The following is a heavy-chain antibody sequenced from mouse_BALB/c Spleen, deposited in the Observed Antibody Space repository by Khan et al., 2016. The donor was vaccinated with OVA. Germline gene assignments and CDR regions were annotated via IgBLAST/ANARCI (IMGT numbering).Heavy chain of an antibody. Sequence: EVQLQESGPGLVKPSQSLSLTCTVTGYSITSGYVCNWNRQLPGNKLEWMGIISYSGSTSYNPSLRSRIAITRDTSKNQFFLQLNSLTTEDTATYYCARTNCYGYARDYRGQGTSVTVSS. D-gene: IGHD1-1*01. CDR2: ISYSGST. J-gene: IGHJ4*01. V-gene: IGHV3-2*02. CDR1: GYSITSGYV. CDR3: ARTNCYGYARDY.